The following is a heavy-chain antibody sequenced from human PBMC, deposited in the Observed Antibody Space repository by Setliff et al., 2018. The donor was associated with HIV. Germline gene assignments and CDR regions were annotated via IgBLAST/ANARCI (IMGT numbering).Heavy chain of an antibody. V-gene: IGHV5-51*01. CDR1: GYSFTTYL. D-gene: IGHD2-21*02. Sequence: GESLKISCKGSGYSFTTYLIGWVRQRPGKGLEWMGLIYPGDSDTRYSPSSQGHVTISADKSISTAYLQWSSLKASDTAMYYCVIRHCGDDCSFEYSQHWGQGTLVTVSS. J-gene: IGHJ1*01. CDR2: IYPGDSDT. CDR3: VIRHCGDDCSFEYSQH.